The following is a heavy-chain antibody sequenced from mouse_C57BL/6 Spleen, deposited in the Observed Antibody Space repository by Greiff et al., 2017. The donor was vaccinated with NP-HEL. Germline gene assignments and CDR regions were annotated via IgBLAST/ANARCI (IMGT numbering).Heavy chain of an antibody. V-gene: IGHV5-2*01. Sequence: EVQRVESGGGLVQPGESLKLSCESNEYEFPSHDMSWVRKTPEKRLELVAAINSDGGSTYYPDTMERRFIISRDNTKKTLYLQMSSLRSEDTALYYCARSGRYYGSSYWYFDVWGTGTTVTVSS. CDR2: INSDGGST. D-gene: IGHD1-1*01. CDR1: EYEFPSHD. J-gene: IGHJ1*03. CDR3: ARSGRYYGSSYWYFDV.